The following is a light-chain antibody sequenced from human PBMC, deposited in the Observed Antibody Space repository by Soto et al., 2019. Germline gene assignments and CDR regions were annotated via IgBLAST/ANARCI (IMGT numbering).Light chain of an antibody. Sequence: DIQMTQSPSTLSASVGDIVTITCRASESISTWLAWYQQKPGKAPNLLIYKASSLESGVPSRFTGSGSGTEFTLTITGLQLEDFATYYCQQDYSTLATFGQGTRLEIK. V-gene: IGKV1-5*03. CDR3: QQDYSTLAT. CDR2: KAS. J-gene: IGKJ5*01. CDR1: ESISTW.